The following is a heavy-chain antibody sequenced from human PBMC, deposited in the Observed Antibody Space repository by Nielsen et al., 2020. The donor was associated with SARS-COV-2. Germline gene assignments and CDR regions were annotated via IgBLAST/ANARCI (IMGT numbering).Heavy chain of an antibody. CDR1: GFTFSAYW. CDR3: ARVWNGDGAGAYRKLDY. Sequence: GESLKISCEASGFTFSAYWMTWVRQAPGKGLEWVANIKEDGSDKNYVGFVRGRFTISRDNAKNSPYLQTDSLRVEDTAVYYCARVWNGDGAGAYRKLDYWGQGTLVTVSS. CDR2: IKEDGSDK. D-gene: IGHD4/OR15-4a*01. V-gene: IGHV3-7*05. J-gene: IGHJ4*02.